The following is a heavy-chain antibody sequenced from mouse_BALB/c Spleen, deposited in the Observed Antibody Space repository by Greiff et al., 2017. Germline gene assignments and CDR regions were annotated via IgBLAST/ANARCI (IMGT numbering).Heavy chain of an antibody. Sequence: VQLQQSGPELEKPGASVKISCKASGYSFTGYNMNWVKQSNGKSLEWIGNIDPYYGGTSYNQKFKGKATMTVDKSSSTAYMELARLTSEDSAIYYCARSRVYGSSYFDYWGQGTTLTVSS. CDR2: IDPYYGGT. CDR3: ARSRVYGSSYFDY. D-gene: IGHD1-1*01. J-gene: IGHJ2*01. CDR1: GYSFTGYN. V-gene: IGHV1S135*01.